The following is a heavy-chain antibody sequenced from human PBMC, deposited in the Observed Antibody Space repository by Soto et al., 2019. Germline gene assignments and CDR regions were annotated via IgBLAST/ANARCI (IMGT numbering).Heavy chain of an antibody. J-gene: IGHJ4*02. Sequence: LRLSCAASGFTFSSYAMSWVRQAPGKGLEWVSAISGSGGSTYYADSVKGRFTISRDNSKNTLYLQMNSLRAEDTAVYYCAKALADVDIVATISQGFDYWGQVTLVTVSS. CDR3: AKALADVDIVATISQGFDY. D-gene: IGHD5-12*01. CDR1: GFTFSSYA. CDR2: ISGSGGST. V-gene: IGHV3-23*01.